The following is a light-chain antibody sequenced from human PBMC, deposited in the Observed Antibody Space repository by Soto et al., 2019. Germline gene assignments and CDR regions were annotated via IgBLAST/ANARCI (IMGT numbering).Light chain of an antibody. CDR2: GAS. Sequence: ERELTQSPGTLSLSPGERATLSCRASQSVSSSYLVWYQQKPGQAPRLLIYGASSRATGIPDRFSGSGSGTDFTLTISRLEPEDFAVYYCQQYGSSPWTFGQGTKVDIK. J-gene: IGKJ1*01. CDR3: QQYGSSPWT. V-gene: IGKV3-20*01. CDR1: QSVSSSY.